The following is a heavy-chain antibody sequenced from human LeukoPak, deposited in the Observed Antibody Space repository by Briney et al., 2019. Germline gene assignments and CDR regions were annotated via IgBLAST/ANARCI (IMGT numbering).Heavy chain of an antibody. J-gene: IGHJ4*02. V-gene: IGHV3-21*01. D-gene: IGHD3-22*01. Sequence: SGGSLRLSCAASGFTFSSYSMNWVRQAPGKGLEWVSSISSSSYIYYADSVKGRFTISRDNAKNSLYLQMNSLRAEDTAVYYCAKVVVVGTNDYWGQGTLVTVSS. CDR1: GFTFSSYS. CDR2: ISSSSYI. CDR3: AKVVVVGTNDY.